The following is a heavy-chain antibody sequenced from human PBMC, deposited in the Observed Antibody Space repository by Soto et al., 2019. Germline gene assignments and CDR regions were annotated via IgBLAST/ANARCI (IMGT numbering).Heavy chain of an antibody. CDR1: GFTVSSNY. Sequence: EVPLVESGGGLVQPGGSLRLSCAASGFTVSSNYMSWVRQAPGKGLEWVSVIYSGGSTYYADSVKGRFTISRHNSKNTLYLQMNSLRAEDTAVYYCAVGYCSSTSCYEDAFDIWGQGTMVTVSS. J-gene: IGHJ3*02. D-gene: IGHD2-2*01. CDR3: AVGYCSSTSCYEDAFDI. V-gene: IGHV3-53*04. CDR2: IYSGGST.